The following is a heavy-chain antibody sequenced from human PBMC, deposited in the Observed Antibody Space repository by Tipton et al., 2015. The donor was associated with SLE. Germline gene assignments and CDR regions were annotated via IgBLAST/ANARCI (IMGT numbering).Heavy chain of an antibody. Sequence: TLSLTCTVYGESLSGHYWVWIRQPPGTGLEWIGDINHSGRIDYNPSLMSRVTISEATSKNQFSLTLTSVTAADTAMYYCARHRGLFGLVTAYYFDSWGQGTLVTVSS. CDR1: GESLSGHY. D-gene: IGHD3-3*01. CDR2: INHSGRI. J-gene: IGHJ4*02. CDR3: ARHRGLFGLVTAYYFDS. V-gene: IGHV4-34*01.